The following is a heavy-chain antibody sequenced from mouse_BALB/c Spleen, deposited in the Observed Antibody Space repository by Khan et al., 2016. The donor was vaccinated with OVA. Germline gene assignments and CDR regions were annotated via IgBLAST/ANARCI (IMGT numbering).Heavy chain of an antibody. CDR3: ARSTYRYAFVY. CDR1: GDSITSGY. V-gene: IGHV3-8*02. D-gene: IGHD2-12*01. Sequence: EVQLQESGPSLVKPSQTLSLTCSVTGDSITSGYWNWIRKFPGNKLEYMGYIIYTGYTYYNPSLNSRISITRHTSKNQYYLQLNAVTDEDTATYYCARSTYRYAFVYWGQGTLVTVSA. J-gene: IGHJ3*01. CDR2: IIYTGYT.